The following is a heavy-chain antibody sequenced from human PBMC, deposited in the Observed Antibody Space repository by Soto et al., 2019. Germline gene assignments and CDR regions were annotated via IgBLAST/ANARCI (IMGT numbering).Heavy chain of an antibody. CDR2: IYPGDSDT. D-gene: IGHD3-10*01. Sequence: EVQLVQSGAEVKKPGESLKISCKGSGYSFTSYWIGWVRQMPGKGLEWMGSIYPGDSDTRYSPSFQGQVTISADKATTAAYLQWSSLKAADTAMYYCARHERLDISYGSGSHSEYWGQGNLVTVSS. CDR1: GYSFTSYW. CDR3: ARHERLDISYGSGSHSEY. J-gene: IGHJ4*02. V-gene: IGHV5-51*01.